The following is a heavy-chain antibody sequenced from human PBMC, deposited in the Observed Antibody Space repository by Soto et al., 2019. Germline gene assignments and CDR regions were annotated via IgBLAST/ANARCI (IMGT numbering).Heavy chain of an antibody. CDR2: IYYTGGA. J-gene: IGHJ5*01. CDR3: ARPDYSHWASASSGQRKLLTDS. Sequence: LSLTCNVSCHSMTISDFLWGWVRQSPVTGLEWIGGIYYTGGAYYNPSLRSRSTLSVETSRNEFFLNVTSVTAADTAVYYCARPDYSHWASASSGQRKLLTDS. V-gene: IGHV4-39*01. CDR1: CHSMTISDFL. D-gene: IGHD2-21*01.